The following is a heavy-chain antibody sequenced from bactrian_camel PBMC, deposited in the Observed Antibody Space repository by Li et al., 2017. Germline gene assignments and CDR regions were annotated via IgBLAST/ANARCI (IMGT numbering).Heavy chain of an antibody. J-gene: IGHJ4*01. CDR2: IHTTYSRV. D-gene: IGHD5*01. Sequence: HVQLVESGGGSVQAGGSLRVSCVASGDRYSRKCMGWFRQAPGTGKEREGVAIIHTTYSRVDYADSVKGRFTISHDNAKNTLYLQMNTLNTRDTAVYYCAANLGTSENYWGQGTQVTVS. CDR3: AANLGTSENY. CDR1: GDRYSRKC. V-gene: IGHV3S1*01.